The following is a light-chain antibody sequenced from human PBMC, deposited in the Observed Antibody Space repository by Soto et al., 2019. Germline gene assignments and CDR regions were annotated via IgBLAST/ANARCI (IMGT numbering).Light chain of an antibody. CDR3: QQTFSAPVT. V-gene: IGKV1-39*01. CDR2: AAS. J-gene: IGKJ2*01. Sequence: DIPMTQSPSSLSASVCDRVTITCRASQSISSYLNWYQQKPGEAPKILIYAASTLQSGVPSRFSGRGSGPDFSLTISSLQPEDFATYYCQQTFSAPVTFGQGTRLEIK. CDR1: QSISSY.